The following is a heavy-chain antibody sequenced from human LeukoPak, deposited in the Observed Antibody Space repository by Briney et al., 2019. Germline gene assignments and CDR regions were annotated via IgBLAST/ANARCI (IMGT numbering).Heavy chain of an antibody. CDR3: ARYTGSFTPLDY. J-gene: IGHJ4*02. CDR2: ISPDDSYT. CDR1: GYFFNTYW. Sequence: GESLKISCEGSGYFFNTYWVAWVRQTPGKVLEWMGIISPDDSYTRYSPSFAGHITISADKSISTAYLQWTSLKASDSAMYYCARYTGSFTPLDYWGQGTLVTVSS. D-gene: IGHD3-10*01. V-gene: IGHV5-51*01.